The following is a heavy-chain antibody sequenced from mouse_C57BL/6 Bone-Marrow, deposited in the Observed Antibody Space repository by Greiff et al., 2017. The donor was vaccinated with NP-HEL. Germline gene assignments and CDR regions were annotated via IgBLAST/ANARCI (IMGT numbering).Heavy chain of an antibody. J-gene: IGHJ2*01. CDR1: GYSFTGYY. D-gene: IGHD2-3*01. CDR2: INPSTGGT. V-gene: IGHV1-42*01. CDR3: ARFDARFDY. Sequence: EVQLVESGPELVKPGASVKISCKASGYSFTGYYMNWVKQSPEKSLEWIGEINPSTGGTTYNQKFKAKATLTVDKSSSTAYMQLKILTSEDSAVYYCARFDARFDYWGQGTTLTVSS.